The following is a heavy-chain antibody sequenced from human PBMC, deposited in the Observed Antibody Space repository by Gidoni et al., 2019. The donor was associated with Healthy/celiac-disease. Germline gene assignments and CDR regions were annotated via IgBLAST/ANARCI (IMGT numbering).Heavy chain of an antibody. D-gene: IGHD3-10*01. J-gene: IGHJ6*02. V-gene: IGHV1-46*01. Sequence: QVQLVQSGAEVQKPWASVTVSCKSSGYTFPSYYMHWVRQAPGQGLVGLGIINPSGGSTSYAQKFQGRVTMTRDTSTSTVYMELSVLRSEDTAVYYCATHGDYYGSGSYYSNYYYYGMDVWGQGTTVTVSS. CDR1: GYTFPSYY. CDR2: INPSGGST. CDR3: ATHGDYYGSGSYYSNYYYYGMDV.